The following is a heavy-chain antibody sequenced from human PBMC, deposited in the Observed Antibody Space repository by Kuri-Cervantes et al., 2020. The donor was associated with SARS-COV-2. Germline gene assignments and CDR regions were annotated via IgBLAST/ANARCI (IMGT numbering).Heavy chain of an antibody. Sequence: ASVKVSCKASRYTFTYYYIHWVRQAPGQGLEWMGSINPNSGDTNYAQRFQGRVIMTRDTSISTAYMELSRLRSDDTAVYYCARGGIAARPSPFDYWGQGTLVTVSS. D-gene: IGHD6-6*01. CDR2: INPNSGDT. CDR1: RYTFTYYY. CDR3: ARGGIAARPSPFDY. V-gene: IGHV1-2*02. J-gene: IGHJ4*02.